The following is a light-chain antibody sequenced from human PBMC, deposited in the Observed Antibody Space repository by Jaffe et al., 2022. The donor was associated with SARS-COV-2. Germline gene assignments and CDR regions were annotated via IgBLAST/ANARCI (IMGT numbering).Light chain of an antibody. CDR2: GTS. CDR3: QQYTNWPWT. Sequence: EIVMTQSPATLSASPGERATLSCRASQSVSSNLAWYQQNPGQAPRLLVYGTSARATGIPSRFSGSGSGTEFTLTISSLQSEDFAVYYCQQYTNWPWTFGQGTKVEIK. CDR1: QSVSSN. J-gene: IGKJ1*01. V-gene: IGKV3-15*01.